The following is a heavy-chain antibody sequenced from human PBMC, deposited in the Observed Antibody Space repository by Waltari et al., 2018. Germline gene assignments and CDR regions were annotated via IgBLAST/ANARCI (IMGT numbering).Heavy chain of an antibody. V-gene: IGHV7-4-1*02. J-gene: IGHJ4*02. CDR2: INTNTGNP. CDR1: GYTFTSYA. CDR3: AIGPLSSGWPHYFDY. D-gene: IGHD6-19*01. Sequence: QVQLVQSGSELKKPGASVKVSCKASGYTFTSYAMNWVRPAPGQGIEWMGWINTNTGNPTYAQGFTGRFVFSLDPSVITAYLQISSLKAEDTAVYYCAIGPLSSGWPHYFDYWGQGTLVTVSS.